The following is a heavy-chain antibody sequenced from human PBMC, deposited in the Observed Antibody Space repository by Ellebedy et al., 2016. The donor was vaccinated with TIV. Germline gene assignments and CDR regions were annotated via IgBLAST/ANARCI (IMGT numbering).Heavy chain of an antibody. CDR2: IIPILGRP. J-gene: IGHJ4*02. V-gene: IGHV1-69*04. D-gene: IGHD5-18*01. CDR3: ATDSRYSYGYRFNF. CDR1: GYTFANYD. Sequence: TSVKVSCKASGYTFANYDINWVRQAPGQGLEWMGRIIPILGRPDYAQSFQGRVTINADKSTGTPYLELSSLRSEDTAVYYCATDSRYSYGYRFNFWGQGTLVIVSS.